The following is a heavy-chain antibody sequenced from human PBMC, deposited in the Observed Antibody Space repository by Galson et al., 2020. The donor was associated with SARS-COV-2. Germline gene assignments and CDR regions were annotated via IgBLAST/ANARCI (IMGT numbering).Heavy chain of an antibody. CDR3: ARQKGQQLARPFDY. Sequence: ASVKVSCKASGYTFTSYAMHWVRQAPGQRLEWMGWINAGNGNTKYSQKFQGRVTITRDTSASTAYMELSSLRSEDTAVYYCARQKGQQLARPFDYWGQGTLVTVSS. D-gene: IGHD6-13*01. CDR1: GYTFTSYA. CDR2: INAGNGNT. J-gene: IGHJ4*02. V-gene: IGHV1-3*01.